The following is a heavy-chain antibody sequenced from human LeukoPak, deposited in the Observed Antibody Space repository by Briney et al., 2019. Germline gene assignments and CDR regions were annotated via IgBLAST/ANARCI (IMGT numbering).Heavy chain of an antibody. J-gene: IGHJ4*02. D-gene: IGHD7-27*01. CDR3: ARGLVLGY. V-gene: IGHV4-34*01. Sequence: SETLSLTCAVYGGSFSGYYWSWIRQPPGKGLEWIGEINHSGSTNYNPSLKSRVTISVDTSENQFSLKLSSVTAADTAVYYCARGLVLGYWGQGTLVTVSS. CDR1: GGSFSGYY. CDR2: INHSGST.